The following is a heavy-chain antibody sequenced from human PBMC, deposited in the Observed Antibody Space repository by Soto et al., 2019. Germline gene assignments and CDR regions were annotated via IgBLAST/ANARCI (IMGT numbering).Heavy chain of an antibody. J-gene: IGHJ4*02. CDR2: ISSRSTFI. Sequence: LRLSCTALGFTLTNENMNWVRQAPGKGLEWVSSISSRSTFINYADSVKGRFTISRDNDKGLVYLQMNSLRAEDTAVYYCAGDPPLAMIVVVGVDDFWGQGTLVTVS. CDR3: AGDPPLAMIVVVGVDDF. V-gene: IGHV3-21*06. CDR1: GFTLTNEN. D-gene: IGHD3-22*01.